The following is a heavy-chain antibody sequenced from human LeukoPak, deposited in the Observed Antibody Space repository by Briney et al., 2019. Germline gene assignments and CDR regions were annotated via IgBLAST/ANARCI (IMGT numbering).Heavy chain of an antibody. Sequence: SETLSLTCTVSGYSISSGYYWGWIRHPPGKGLEWIGSIYHSGSTYYNPSLKSRVTISVDTSKNQFSLKLSSVTAADTAVYYCARDSWLVGATMWTYGMDVWGQGTTVTVSS. CDR1: GYSISSGYY. CDR2: IYHSGST. J-gene: IGHJ6*02. D-gene: IGHD1-26*01. CDR3: ARDSWLVGATMWTYGMDV. V-gene: IGHV4-38-2*02.